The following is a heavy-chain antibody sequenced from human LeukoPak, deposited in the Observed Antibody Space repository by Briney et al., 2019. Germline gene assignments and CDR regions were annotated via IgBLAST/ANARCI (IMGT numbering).Heavy chain of an antibody. Sequence: SETLSLTCAVYGGSFSGYYWSWIRQPPGKGLEWIGEINHSGSTNYNPSLKSRVTISVDTSNNQFSLKVSSVTAAETAVYYCAGAGDIVVVPAAMSYGMDVWGQGTTVTVSS. CDR1: GGSFSGYY. CDR2: INHSGST. CDR3: AGAGDIVVVPAAMSYGMDV. J-gene: IGHJ6*02. V-gene: IGHV4-34*01. D-gene: IGHD2-2*01.